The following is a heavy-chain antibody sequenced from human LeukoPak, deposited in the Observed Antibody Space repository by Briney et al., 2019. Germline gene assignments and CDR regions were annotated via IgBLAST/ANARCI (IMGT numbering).Heavy chain of an antibody. D-gene: IGHD3-22*01. V-gene: IGHV4-34*01. CDR1: GGSFSGYY. Sequence: SETLSLTCAVYGGSFSGYYWSWIRQPPGKGLEWIGEINHSGSTNYDPSLKSRVTISVDTSKNQFSLKLSSVTAADTAVYYCVGGFPYYYDSSGYWGQGTLVTVSS. CDR2: INHSGST. J-gene: IGHJ4*02. CDR3: VGGFPYYYDSSGY.